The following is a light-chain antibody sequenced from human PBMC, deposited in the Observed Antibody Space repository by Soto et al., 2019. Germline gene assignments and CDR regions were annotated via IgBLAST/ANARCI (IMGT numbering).Light chain of an antibody. J-gene: IGKJ4*01. V-gene: IGKV3-15*01. CDR3: QQYNNWPPLT. CDR2: GAS. Sequence: EIVMPQSPATLSVPPGERATLSCRASQSVSSNLAWYQQKPGKAPRLLIYGASTRATGIPARFSGSGSGTEFTLTISSLQSEDFAVYYCQQYNNWPPLTFGGGTKVEIK. CDR1: QSVSSN.